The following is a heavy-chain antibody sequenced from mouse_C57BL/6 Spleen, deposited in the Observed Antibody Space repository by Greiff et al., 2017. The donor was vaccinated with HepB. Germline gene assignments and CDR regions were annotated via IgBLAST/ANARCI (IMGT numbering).Heavy chain of an antibody. CDR2: INPNNGGT. CDR1: GYTFTDYY. D-gene: IGHD4-1*01. J-gene: IGHJ2*01. CDR3: ARAPLWCNWVN. Sequence: EVQLQQSGPELVKPGASVKISCKASGYTFTDYYMNWVKQSHGKSLEWIGDINPNNGGTSYNQKFKGKATLTVDKSSSTAYMELRSLTSEDSAVYYCARAPLWCNWVNWGQGTTLTVSS. V-gene: IGHV1-26*01.